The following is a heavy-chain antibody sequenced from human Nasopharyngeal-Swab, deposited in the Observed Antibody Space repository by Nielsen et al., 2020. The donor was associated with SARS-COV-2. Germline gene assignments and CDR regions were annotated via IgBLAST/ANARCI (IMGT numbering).Heavy chain of an antibody. J-gene: IGHJ4*02. CDR2: ILRESGTI. D-gene: IGHD2-21*02. CDR1: GFTFDDYA. CDR3: VKDMGTVTAGLGY. V-gene: IGHV3-9*01. Sequence: LKISCAASGFTFDDYAMHWVRQAPGKGPEWVSGILRESGTIGYADSVRGRFTISRDNAKDSLYLEMNSLRPEDTALYYCVKDMGTVTAGLGYWGQGTLVTVSA.